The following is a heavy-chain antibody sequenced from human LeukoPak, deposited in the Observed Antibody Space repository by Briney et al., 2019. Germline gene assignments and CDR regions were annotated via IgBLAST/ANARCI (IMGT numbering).Heavy chain of an antibody. V-gene: IGHV4-30-2*01. CDR1: GGSISSGGYS. J-gene: IGHJ6*02. Sequence: SETLSLTCAVSGGSISSGGYSWSWIRQPPGKGLEWIGYVYHSGSTYYNPSLKSRVTISVDTSKNQFSLKLSSVTAADTAVYYCARDKYNWNFYYYYGMDVWGQGTTVTVSS. D-gene: IGHD1-7*01. CDR3: ARDKYNWNFYYYYGMDV. CDR2: VYHSGST.